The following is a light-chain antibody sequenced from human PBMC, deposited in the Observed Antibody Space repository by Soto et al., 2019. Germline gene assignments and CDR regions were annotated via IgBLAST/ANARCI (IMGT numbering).Light chain of an antibody. J-gene: IGKJ4*01. CDR3: LQDIGLVPA. CDR1: QGINSY. V-gene: IGKV1-17*03. Sequence: IQLTQSEFSLSASPGDSVPLTYRASQGINSYLAWIQQKPGKLPKRLIYAASDLESGVPSRFSGIVFGRECTLTIKSLQPDDFANYYCLQDIGLVPAFGGGTKVDIK. CDR2: AAS.